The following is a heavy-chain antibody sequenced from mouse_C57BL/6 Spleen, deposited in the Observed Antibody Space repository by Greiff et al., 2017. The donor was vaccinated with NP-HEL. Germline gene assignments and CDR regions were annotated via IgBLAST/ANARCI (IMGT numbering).Heavy chain of an antibody. CDR3: ARIYYGNFYAMDY. J-gene: IGHJ4*01. D-gene: IGHD2-1*01. CDR1: GFTFSSYA. CDR2: IGDGGSYT. Sequence: EVHLVESGGGLVKPGGSLKLSCAASGFTFSSYAMSWVRQTPEKRLEWVATIGDGGSYTYYPDNVKGRFTISRDNAKNNLYLQMSHLKSEDTAMYYCARIYYGNFYAMDYWGQGTSVTVSS. V-gene: IGHV5-4*01.